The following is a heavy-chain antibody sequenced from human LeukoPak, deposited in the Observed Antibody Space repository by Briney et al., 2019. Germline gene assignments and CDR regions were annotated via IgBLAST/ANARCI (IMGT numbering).Heavy chain of an antibody. CDR3: AKGPGMTDTRYCGGDCYSDYYYGMDV. J-gene: IGHJ6*02. CDR2: ISGSGGST. D-gene: IGHD2-21*02. CDR1: GFTFSSYA. Sequence: GGSLRLSCTASGFTFSSYAMSWARQAPGKGLEWVSAISGSGGSTYYADSVKGRFTISRDNSKNTLYLQMNSLRAEDTAVYYCAKGPGMTDTRYCGGDCYSDYYYGMDVWGQGTTVTVSS. V-gene: IGHV3-23*01.